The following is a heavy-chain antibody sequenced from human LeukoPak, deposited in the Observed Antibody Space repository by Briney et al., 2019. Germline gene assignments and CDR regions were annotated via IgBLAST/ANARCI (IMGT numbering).Heavy chain of an antibody. Sequence: SETLSLTCTVSGGSISSGGYYWSWIRQHPGKGLEWIGYIYCSGSTYYNPSLKSRVTISLDTSKNQFSLKLSSVTAADTAVYYCAGGITMVRGVIGRALDIWGQGTMVTVSS. CDR1: GGSISSGGYY. CDR2: IYCSGST. J-gene: IGHJ3*02. D-gene: IGHD3-10*01. V-gene: IGHV4-31*03. CDR3: AGGITMVRGVIGRALDI.